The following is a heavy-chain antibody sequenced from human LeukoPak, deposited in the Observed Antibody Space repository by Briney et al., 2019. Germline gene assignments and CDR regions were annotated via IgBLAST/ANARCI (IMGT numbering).Heavy chain of an antibody. CDR2: ISGAGVTT. J-gene: IGHJ4*02. V-gene: IGHV3-23*01. CDR3: AKKMKFSSSSSDY. CDR1: GFTFSSHA. D-gene: IGHD6-6*01. Sequence: PGGSLRLSCAASGFTFSSHAMSWVRQAPGKGLEWVSGISGAGVTTYYPDSVKGRFTISRDNSKNTLFLQMNSLRAEDTALYYCAKKMKFSSSSSDYWGQGTLVTVSS.